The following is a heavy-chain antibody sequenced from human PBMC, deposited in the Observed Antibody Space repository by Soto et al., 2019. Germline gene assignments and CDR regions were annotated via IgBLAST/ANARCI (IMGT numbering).Heavy chain of an antibody. Sequence: SETLSLTCTVSGGSISSSSYYWGWIRQPPGKGLEWIGSIYYSGSTYYNPSLKSRVTISVDTSKNQFSLKLSSVTAADTAVYSCPRKRTGTPCHFDYWGQATLVTVYS. D-gene: IGHD1-1*01. CDR1: GGSISSSSYY. CDR2: IYYSGST. V-gene: IGHV4-39*01. J-gene: IGHJ4*02. CDR3: PRKRTGTPCHFDY.